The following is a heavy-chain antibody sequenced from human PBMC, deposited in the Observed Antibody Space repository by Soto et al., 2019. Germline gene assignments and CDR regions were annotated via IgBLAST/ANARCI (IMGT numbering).Heavy chain of an antibody. CDR1: GYTFTGHY. CDR2: IGPESGAT. J-gene: IGHJ4*02. Sequence: ASVKVSCKASGYTFTGHYIHWVRQAPEQGPEWMGEIGPESGATRYAQKFQGRVTISIDTSKNQFSLKLSSVTATDTAVYYCARQRTTVVTQAYFDHWGQGALVTVSS. V-gene: IGHV1-2*02. D-gene: IGHD2-21*02. CDR3: ARQRTTVVTQAYFDH.